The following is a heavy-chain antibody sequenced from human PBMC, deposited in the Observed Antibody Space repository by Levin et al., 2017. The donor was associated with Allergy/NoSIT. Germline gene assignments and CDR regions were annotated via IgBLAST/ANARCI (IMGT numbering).Heavy chain of an antibody. Sequence: AASVKVSCKVSGYTLTELSMHWLRQAPGKGLEWMGGFDPEDGETIYAQKFQGRVTMTEDTSTDTAYMELNSLRSEDTAVYYCATHDRTSGYYASDYWGQGTLVTVSA. J-gene: IGHJ4*02. CDR2: FDPEDGET. CDR3: ATHDRTSGYYASDY. D-gene: IGHD3-22*01. V-gene: IGHV1-24*01. CDR1: GYTLTELS.